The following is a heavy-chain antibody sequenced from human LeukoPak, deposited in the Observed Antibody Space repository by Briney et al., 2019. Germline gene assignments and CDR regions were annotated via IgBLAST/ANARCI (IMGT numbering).Heavy chain of an antibody. V-gene: IGHV4-34*01. Sequence: SETLSLTCAVYGWSFSSYYWSWIRQPPGRGLEWIGDIDHGGITNCNPSLKSRVTISVDTSKNQFSLTLRSVTAADTAVYYCAGLQGHSYYYMDVWGRGTTVTVSS. CDR3: AGLQGHSYYYMDV. CDR2: IDHGGIT. J-gene: IGHJ6*03. CDR1: GWSFSSYY.